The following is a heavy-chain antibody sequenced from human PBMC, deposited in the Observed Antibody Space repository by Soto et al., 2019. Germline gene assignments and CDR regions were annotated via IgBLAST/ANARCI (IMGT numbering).Heavy chain of an antibody. CDR3: ARGHSSSWPFYFDY. CDR1: GYTFTSYG. J-gene: IGHJ4*02. V-gene: IGHV1-18*01. D-gene: IGHD6-13*01. CDR2: ISAYNGNT. Sequence: ASVKVSCKASGYTFTSYGISWVRQAPGQGLEWMGWISAYNGNTNYAQKLQGRVTMTTDTSTSTAYMELRSLRSDDAAVYYCARGHSSSWPFYFDYWGQGTLVTVSS.